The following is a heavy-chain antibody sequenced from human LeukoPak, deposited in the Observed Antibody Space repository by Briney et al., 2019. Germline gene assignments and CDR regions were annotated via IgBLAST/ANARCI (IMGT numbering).Heavy chain of an antibody. CDR3: ARAAYGDTYYYYYYMDV. CDR1: GFTVSSNY. Sequence: GGSLRLSCAASGFTVSSNYMSWVRQAPGKGLEWVSIIYSGGSTFYADSVKGRFTISRDNSKNTLYLQMGSLRAEDMAVYYCARAAYGDTYYYYYYMDVWGKGTTVTVSS. D-gene: IGHD4-17*01. V-gene: IGHV3-53*05. J-gene: IGHJ6*03. CDR2: IYSGGST.